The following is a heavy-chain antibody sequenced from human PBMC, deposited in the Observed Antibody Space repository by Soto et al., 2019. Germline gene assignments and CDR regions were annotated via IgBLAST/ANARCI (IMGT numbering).Heavy chain of an antibody. D-gene: IGHD4-17*01. CDR2: ISAYNGNT. J-gene: IGHJ4*02. CDR1: GYTFTSYG. CDR3: ARTDIEDYGDYGSFDY. V-gene: IGHV1-18*01. Sequence: QVQLVQSGAEVKKPGASVKVSCKASGYTFTSYGISWVRQAPGQVLEWMGWISAYNGNTNYAQKLQGRVTMTTDTSTRTAYMELRSLRSDDTAVYYCARTDIEDYGDYGSFDYWGQGTLVTVSS.